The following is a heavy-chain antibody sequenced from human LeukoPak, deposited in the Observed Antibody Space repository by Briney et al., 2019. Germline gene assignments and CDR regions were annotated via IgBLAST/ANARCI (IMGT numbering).Heavy chain of an antibody. CDR2: ISYDGSNK. V-gene: IGHV3-30-3*01. CDR3: ARELSSSGWYGFDY. CDR1: GFTFSSYA. D-gene: IGHD6-19*01. J-gene: IGHJ4*02. Sequence: GGSLRLSCAASGFTFSSYAMHWVRQAPGKGLEWVAVISYDGSNKYYADSVKGRFTISRDNSKNTLYLQMNSLRAEDTAVYYCARELSSSGWYGFDYWGQGTLVTVSS.